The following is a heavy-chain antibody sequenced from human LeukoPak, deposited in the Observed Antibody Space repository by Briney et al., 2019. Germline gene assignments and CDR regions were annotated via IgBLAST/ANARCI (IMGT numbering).Heavy chain of an antibody. J-gene: IGHJ5*02. V-gene: IGHV1-8*01. D-gene: IGHD3-3*01. Sequence: GASVKVSCKASGYTFTSYDINWVRQATGQGLEWMGWMNPNSGNTGYARKLQGRVTMTRNTSISTAYMELSSLRSEDTAVYYCARIESGGFWSGYSTWGQGTLVTVSS. CDR2: MNPNSGNT. CDR1: GYTFTSYD. CDR3: ARIESGGFWSGYST.